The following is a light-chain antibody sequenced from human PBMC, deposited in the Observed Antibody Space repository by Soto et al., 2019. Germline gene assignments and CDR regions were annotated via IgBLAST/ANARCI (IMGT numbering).Light chain of an antibody. V-gene: IGLV2-23*02. CDR1: SSDVGSYNL. Sequence: QSALTQPASVAGSPGQSITISCTGASSDVGSYNLVSWYQQHPGKAPKLMIYEVSQRPSGVSNRFSGSKSGNTASLTISGLQAEDGADYYCCSYAGSGLGVFGGGTQLTVL. J-gene: IGLJ2*01. CDR2: EVS. CDR3: CSYAGSGLGV.